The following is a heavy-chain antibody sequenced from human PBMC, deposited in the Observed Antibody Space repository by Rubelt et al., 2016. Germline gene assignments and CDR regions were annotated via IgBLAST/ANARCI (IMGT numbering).Heavy chain of an antibody. CDR1: GGSFSGYY. V-gene: IGHV4-34*01. CDR2: INHSGST. J-gene: IGHJ6*02. CDR3: ARAGSHNYYGLGRLWCYYYYGMDG. D-gene: IGHD3-10*01. Sequence: GAGLLKPSETLSLTCAVYGGSFSGYYWSWIRQPPGKGLEWIGEINHSGSTNYNPSLKSRVTISVDTSKNQFSLKLSSVTAADTAVYYCARAGSHNYYGLGRLWCYYYYGMDGWGQGTTVTVSS.